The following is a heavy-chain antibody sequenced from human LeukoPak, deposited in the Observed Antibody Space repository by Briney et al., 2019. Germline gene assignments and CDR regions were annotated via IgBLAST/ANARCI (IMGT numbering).Heavy chain of an antibody. CDR3: AKDTVTTGFDY. J-gene: IGHJ4*02. D-gene: IGHD4-11*01. CDR1: GFTFSSYG. CDR2: IWYDGSNK. Sequence: GGSLRLSCAASGFTFSSYGMHWVRQAPGKGLEGVAVIWYDGSNKYYADSVKGRFTISRDNSKNTLYLQMSSLRAEDTAVYYCAKDTVTTGFDYWGQGTLVTVSS. V-gene: IGHV3-33*06.